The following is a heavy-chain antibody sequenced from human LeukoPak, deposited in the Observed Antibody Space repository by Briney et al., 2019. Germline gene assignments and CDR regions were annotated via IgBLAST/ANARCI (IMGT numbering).Heavy chain of an antibody. CDR2: IKEDGSEK. D-gene: IGHD4-17*01. Sequence: GGSLRLSCAASGFTFDDYAMHWVRQAPGKKPEWVANIKEDGSEKYYDDSVRGRFTISRDNGKNKLYLDMNSLRAEDTAVFYCATDQDHGYFRQWGQGTLVTVSS. CDR1: GFTFDDYA. J-gene: IGHJ1*01. V-gene: IGHV3-7*01. CDR3: ATDQDHGYFRQ.